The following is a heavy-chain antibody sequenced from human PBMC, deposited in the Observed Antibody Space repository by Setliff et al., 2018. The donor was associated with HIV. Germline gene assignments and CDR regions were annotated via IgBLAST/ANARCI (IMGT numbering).Heavy chain of an antibody. Sequence: SETLSLTCTVSGGSISSGSYYWSWIRQPPGKGLEWIGYIYYSGSTNYNPSLKSRVTISVDTSKNQFSLKLSSVTAADTAVYYCARGSYYDSSGHTLVDFQHWGQGTLVTVS. J-gene: IGHJ1*01. CDR3: ARGSYYDSSGHTLVDFQH. V-gene: IGHV4-61*01. CDR1: GGSISSGSYY. CDR2: IYYSGST. D-gene: IGHD3-22*01.